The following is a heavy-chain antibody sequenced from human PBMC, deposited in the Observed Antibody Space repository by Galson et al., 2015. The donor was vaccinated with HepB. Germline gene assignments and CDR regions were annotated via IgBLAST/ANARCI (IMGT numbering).Heavy chain of an antibody. CDR3: ARDHLRDDYIWGSYRDPFRCFDY. V-gene: IGHV3-13*01. J-gene: IGHJ4*02. D-gene: IGHD3-16*02. CDR1: GFTFSSYD. CDR2: IGTAGDT. Sequence: SLRLSCAASGFTFSSYDMHWVRQATGKGLEWVSAIGTAGDTYYPGSVKGRFTISRENAKNSLYLQMNSLRAGDTAVYYCARDHLRDDYIWGSYRDPFRCFDYWGQGTLVTVSS.